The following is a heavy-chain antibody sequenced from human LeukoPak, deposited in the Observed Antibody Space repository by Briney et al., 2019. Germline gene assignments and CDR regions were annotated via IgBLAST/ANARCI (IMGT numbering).Heavy chain of an antibody. Sequence: GGSLRLSCAASGFTFSSYGMHWVRQAPGKGLEWVAVIWYDGSNKYYADPVKGRFTISRDNSKNTLYLQMNSLRAEDTAVYYCAKDRVGDSDYWGQGTLVTVSS. J-gene: IGHJ4*02. CDR1: GFTFSSYG. CDR2: IWYDGSNK. V-gene: IGHV3-33*06. CDR3: AKDRVGDSDY. D-gene: IGHD4-17*01.